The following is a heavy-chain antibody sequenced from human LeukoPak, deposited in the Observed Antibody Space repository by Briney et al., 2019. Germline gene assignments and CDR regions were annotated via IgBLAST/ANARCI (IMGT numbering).Heavy chain of an antibody. D-gene: IGHD5-24*01. J-gene: IGHJ4*02. CDR2: ISYDGSNK. CDR3: AKEVRVMATIEGFDY. CDR1: GFTFSSYG. V-gene: IGHV3-30*18. Sequence: GGSLRLSCAASGFTFSSYGMHWVRQAPGKGLEWVAVISYDGSNKYYADSVKGRFTISRDNSKNTLYLQVNSLRAEDTAVYYCAKEVRVMATIEGFDYWGQGTLVTVSS.